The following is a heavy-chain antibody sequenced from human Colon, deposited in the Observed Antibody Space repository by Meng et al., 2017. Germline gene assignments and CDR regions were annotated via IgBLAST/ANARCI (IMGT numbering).Heavy chain of an antibody. CDR3: ARVGVQQLVAYYFDY. CDR2: IYYSGST. J-gene: IGHJ4*02. Sequence: HVPLHDSGPCLVKPSQTLSLTCTVTPGSISSYYWSCIRQPPGKGLEWIGYIYYSGSTNYNPSLKSRVTISVDTSKNQFSLKLSSVTAADTAVYYCARVGVQQLVAYYFDYWGQGTLVTVSS. D-gene: IGHD6-13*01. V-gene: IGHV4-59*01. CDR1: PGSISSYY.